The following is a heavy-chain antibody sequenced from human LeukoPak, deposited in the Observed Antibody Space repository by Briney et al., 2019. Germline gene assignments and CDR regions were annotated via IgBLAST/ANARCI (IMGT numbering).Heavy chain of an antibody. CDR3: ARSVSGYNPIDF. CDR1: GYTFSSSG. J-gene: IGHJ4*02. V-gene: IGHV1-18*01. D-gene: IGHD5-12*01. Sequence: ASVKVSCKASGYTFSSSGISWVRQAPGQGLEWMGWISPYNDDTRYEQTLQGRVTMTTDTSTSTVYMELRSLRSDDTAVYYCARSVSGYNPIDFWGQGTRVTVSS. CDR2: ISPYNDDT.